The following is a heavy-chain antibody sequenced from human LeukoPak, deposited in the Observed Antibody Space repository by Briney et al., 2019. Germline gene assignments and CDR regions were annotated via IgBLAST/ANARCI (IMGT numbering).Heavy chain of an antibody. Sequence: GGSLRLSCAASGFTISNRDMNWVRQAPGKGLEWVSSINSNSKYRYHADSVKGRFTISRDNAKNSLYLQMNSLRAEDTAVYYCARGGHGAADYWGQGTLVTVS. CDR3: ARGGHGAADY. CDR2: INSNSKYR. J-gene: IGHJ4*02. CDR1: GFTISNRD. V-gene: IGHV3-21*04. D-gene: IGHD1-26*01.